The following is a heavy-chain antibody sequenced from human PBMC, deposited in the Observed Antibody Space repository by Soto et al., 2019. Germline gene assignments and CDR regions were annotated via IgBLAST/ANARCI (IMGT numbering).Heavy chain of an antibody. Sequence: PSETLSLTCTVSGGSISSYYWSWIRQPPGKGLEWIGYIYYSGSTNYNPSLKSRVTISVDTSKNQFSLKLSSVTAADTAVYYCARGLGSYYGSGSYYPNWFDPWAQRTLVTVSS. CDR3: ARGLGSYYGSGSYYPNWFDP. D-gene: IGHD3-10*01. V-gene: IGHV4-59*01. CDR1: GGSISSYY. CDR2: IYYSGST. J-gene: IGHJ5*02.